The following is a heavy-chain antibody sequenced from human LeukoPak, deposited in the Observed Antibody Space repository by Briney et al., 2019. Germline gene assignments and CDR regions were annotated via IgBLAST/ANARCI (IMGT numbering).Heavy chain of an antibody. Sequence: PSETLSLTCAVYGGSFSGYYWSWIRQPPGKGLEWIGEVNHSGSTNYNPSLKSRVTISVDTSKNQFSLKLSSVTAADTAVYYCARRGSYSSSSPDHWGQGTLVTVSS. D-gene: IGHD6-6*01. CDR2: VNHSGST. J-gene: IGHJ5*02. CDR1: GGSFSGYY. CDR3: ARRGSYSSSSPDH. V-gene: IGHV4-34*01.